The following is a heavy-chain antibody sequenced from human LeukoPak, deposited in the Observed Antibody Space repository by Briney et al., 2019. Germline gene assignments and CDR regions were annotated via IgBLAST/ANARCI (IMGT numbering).Heavy chain of an antibody. CDR1: GYTFTGYY. V-gene: IGHV1-2*02. Sequence: ASVKASCKAFGYTFTGYYMHWVRQAPGQGLEWMEWINPNSGGTNYAQKFQGRVTMTRDTSISTAYMELSRLRSDDTAVYYCARVGGSGENWFDPWGQGTLVTVSS. J-gene: IGHJ5*02. CDR3: ARVGGSGENWFDP. D-gene: IGHD3-10*01. CDR2: INPNSGGT.